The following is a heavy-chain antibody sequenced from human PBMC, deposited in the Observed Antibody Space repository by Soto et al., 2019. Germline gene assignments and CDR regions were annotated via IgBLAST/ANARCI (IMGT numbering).Heavy chain of an antibody. CDR1: NYTFSSFG. CDR3: ARDPYYSGNNLQVGYFDS. Sequence: QVQLVQSGAEVKKPGASIKVSCKASNYTFSSFGISWMRQAPGQGLEWMGWINPSNDNTNYAQNVQGRVTLTTDTSTSTAYMELTSLRSDDTAVYYCARDPYYSGNNLQVGYFDSWGQGTLVTVSS. CDR2: INPSNDNT. V-gene: IGHV1-18*01. J-gene: IGHJ4*02. D-gene: IGHD1-26*01.